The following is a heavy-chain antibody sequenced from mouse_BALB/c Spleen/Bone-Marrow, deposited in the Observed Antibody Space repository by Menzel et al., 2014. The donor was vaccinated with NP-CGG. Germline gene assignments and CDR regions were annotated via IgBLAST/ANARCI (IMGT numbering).Heavy chain of an antibody. D-gene: IGHD2-1*01. V-gene: IGHV7-3*02. CDR3: ARDYGNYVRFAY. CDR1: GFTFTDYY. Sequence: EVKVVESGGGLVQPGGSLRLSCATSGFTFTDYYMSWVRQPPGKALEWLGFIRNKATGYTTEYSASVKGRFTISRDNSQSILYLQMNTLRAEDSATYYCARDYGNYVRFAYWGQGTLVTVSA. CDR2: IRNKATGYTT. J-gene: IGHJ3*01.